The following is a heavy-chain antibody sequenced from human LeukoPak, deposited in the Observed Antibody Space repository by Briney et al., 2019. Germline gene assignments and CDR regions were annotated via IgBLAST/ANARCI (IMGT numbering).Heavy chain of an antibody. CDR3: ARVNDFWSGYYKYYFDY. J-gene: IGHJ4*02. Sequence: GASVKVSCKASGYTFTSYYMHWVRQAPGQGLEWMGIINPSGGSTSYAQKFQGTVTMARDTSTSTVYMELSSLRSEDTAVYYCARVNDFWSGYYKYYFDYWGQGTLVTVSS. V-gene: IGHV1-46*01. D-gene: IGHD3-3*01. CDR1: GYTFTSYY. CDR2: INPSGGST.